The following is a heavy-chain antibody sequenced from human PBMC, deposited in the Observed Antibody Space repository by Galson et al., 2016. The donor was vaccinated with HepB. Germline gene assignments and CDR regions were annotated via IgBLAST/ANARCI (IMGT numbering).Heavy chain of an antibody. V-gene: IGHV4-4*02. Sequence: ETLSLTCAVSGGSISSHDWWSWVRQPPGKGLGWIGEIYHSGSTNYNPSLKSRVTISVDNFKNQFSLKLTSVTAADTAVYYCARNGFYCLDYWGQGILVTVSS. CDR2: IYHSGST. D-gene: IGHD2/OR15-2a*01. J-gene: IGHJ4*02. CDR3: ARNGFYCLDY. CDR1: GGSISSHDW.